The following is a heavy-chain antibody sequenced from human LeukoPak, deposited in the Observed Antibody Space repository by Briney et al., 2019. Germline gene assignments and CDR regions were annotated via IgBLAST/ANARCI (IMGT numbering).Heavy chain of an antibody. CDR3: ARLGLGSSRDY. V-gene: IGHV4-39*01. CDR2: SYYSGTT. D-gene: IGHD6-6*01. J-gene: IGHJ4*02. CDR1: GCSISSSSYY. Sequence: SETLSLTCPVSGCSISSSSYYWGWLRQPPGKGLEWIGSSYYSGTTYYNPSLKSRVTISVDTSKNQYSLKLSSVTAADTAVYYCARLGLGSSRDYWGQGTLVTVSS.